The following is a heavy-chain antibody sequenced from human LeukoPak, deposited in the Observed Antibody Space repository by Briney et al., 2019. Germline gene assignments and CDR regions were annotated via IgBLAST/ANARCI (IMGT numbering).Heavy chain of an antibody. CDR3: ATGPKSSGWFGRSAFDI. CDR2: INHSGST. Sequence: SETLSLTCAVYGGSFSGYYWSWIRQPPGKGLEWIGEINHSGSTNYNPSLKSRVTISVDTSKNQFSLKLSSVTAADTAVYYCATGPKSSGWFGRSAFDIWGQGTMVTVSS. D-gene: IGHD6-19*01. V-gene: IGHV4-34*01. J-gene: IGHJ3*02. CDR1: GGSFSGYY.